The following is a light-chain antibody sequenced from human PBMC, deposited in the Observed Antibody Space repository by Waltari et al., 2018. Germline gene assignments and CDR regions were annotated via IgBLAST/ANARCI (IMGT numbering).Light chain of an antibody. CDR1: QGIRNS. J-gene: IGKJ2*01. V-gene: IGKV1-NL1*01. CDR3: QQFYSLPYT. Sequence: DIQMTQSPSSLSASIGDRVTITCRASQGIRNSLVWYQLKPGTAPKLLLSPASTLDSGVPSRFSGSGSGTVYTRTISSLQPEDLATYSCQQFYSLPYTFGQGTRLEL. CDR2: PAS.